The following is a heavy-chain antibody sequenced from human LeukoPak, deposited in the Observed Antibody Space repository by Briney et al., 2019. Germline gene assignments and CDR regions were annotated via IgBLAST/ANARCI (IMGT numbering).Heavy chain of an antibody. Sequence: PGGYLRLSCAASGFTFSSYSMNWVRQAPGKGLEWVSSISSSSSYIYYADSVKGRFTISRDNAKNSLYLQMNSLRAEDTAVYYCAREEAARFDYWGQGTLVTVSS. CDR1: GFTFSSYS. D-gene: IGHD5-18*01. V-gene: IGHV3-21*01. CDR2: ISSSSSYI. J-gene: IGHJ4*02. CDR3: AREEAARFDY.